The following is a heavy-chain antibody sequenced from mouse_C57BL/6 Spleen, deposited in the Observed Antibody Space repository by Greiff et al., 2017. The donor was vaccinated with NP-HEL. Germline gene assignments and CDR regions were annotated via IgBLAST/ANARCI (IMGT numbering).Heavy chain of an antibody. D-gene: IGHD4-1*01. V-gene: IGHV1-52*01. CDR1: GYTFTSYW. CDR2: IDPSDSET. CDR3: ARGDLTGTRDY. J-gene: IGHJ2*01. Sequence: QVQLQQPGAELVRPGSSVKLSCKASGYTFTSYWMHWVKQRPIQGLEWIGNIDPSDSETHYNQKFKDKATLTVDKSSSTAYMQLSSLTSEDSAVYYCARGDLTGTRDYWGQGTTLTVSS.